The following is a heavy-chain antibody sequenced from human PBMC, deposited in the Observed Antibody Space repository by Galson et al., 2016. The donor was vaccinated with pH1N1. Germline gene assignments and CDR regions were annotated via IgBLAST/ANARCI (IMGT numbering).Heavy chain of an antibody. J-gene: IGHJ6*03. CDR3: ATIKAVSGPLYMDV. D-gene: IGHD5/OR15-5a*01. Sequence: SETLSLTCTVSGGSVSSSSYYWGWIRQPPGRGLEWIGSFYDRGSTYYNHALTSRVAISVDMSKNQFSLKVNSVTAADAAVYYCATIKAVSGPLYMDVWGKGTTVTVSS. CDR1: GGSVSSSSYY. CDR2: FYDRGST. V-gene: IGHV4-39*07.